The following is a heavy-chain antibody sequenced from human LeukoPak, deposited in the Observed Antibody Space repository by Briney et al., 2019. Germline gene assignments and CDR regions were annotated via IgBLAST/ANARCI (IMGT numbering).Heavy chain of an antibody. CDR2: IKKDGSEK. CDR1: GFTLSSQW. CDR3: ARARVDY. V-gene: IGHV3-7*04. J-gene: IGHJ4*02. Sequence: GGSLRLSCAASGFTLSSQWMSWVRQAPGKGREWVANIKKDGSEKYCVDSVKGRFTISRDNAKNSLYLQMNSLRAEDTAVYYCARARVDYWGQGTLVIVSS.